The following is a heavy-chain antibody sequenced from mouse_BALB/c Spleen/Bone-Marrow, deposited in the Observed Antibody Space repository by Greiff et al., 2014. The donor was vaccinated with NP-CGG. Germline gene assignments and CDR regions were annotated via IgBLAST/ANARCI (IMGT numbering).Heavy chain of an antibody. CDR1: GYTFTSYW. V-gene: IGHV1S81*02. J-gene: IGHJ3*01. CDR3: ARWGISFAY. Sequence: VKLKESGAELVKPGASVKLSCKASGYTFTSYWMHWVKQRPGQGLEWIGEINPSNGRTNYNEKFKSKATLTVDKSSSTAYMQLSSMTSEDSAVYYGARWGISFAYWGQGTLVTVSA. CDR2: INPSNGRT.